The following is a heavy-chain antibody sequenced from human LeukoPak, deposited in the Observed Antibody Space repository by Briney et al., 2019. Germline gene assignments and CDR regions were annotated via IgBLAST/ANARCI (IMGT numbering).Heavy chain of an antibody. Sequence: SETLSLTCAVYAGSFSGYYWSWIRQPPGKGLEWIGEINHSGSTNYNPSLKSRVTISVDTSKNQFSLKLSSVTAADTAVYYCARYSRPAATLDYWGQGTLVTVSS. CDR1: AGSFSGYY. CDR3: ARYSRPAATLDY. D-gene: IGHD2-2*01. V-gene: IGHV4-34*01. CDR2: INHSGST. J-gene: IGHJ4*02.